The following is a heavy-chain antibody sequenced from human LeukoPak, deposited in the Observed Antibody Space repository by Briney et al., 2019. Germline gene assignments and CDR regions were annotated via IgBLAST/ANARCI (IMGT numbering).Heavy chain of an antibody. CDR1: GGSISSYY. Sequence: SETLSLTCTVSGGSISSYYWSWIRQPPGKGLEWIGYIYYSGSTNYNPSLKSRVTISVDTSKNQFSLKLSPVTAADTAVYYCARGQYYDFWSGYYPFDYWGQGTLVTVSS. CDR3: ARGQYYDFWSGYYPFDY. D-gene: IGHD3-3*01. CDR2: IYYSGST. J-gene: IGHJ4*02. V-gene: IGHV4-59*01.